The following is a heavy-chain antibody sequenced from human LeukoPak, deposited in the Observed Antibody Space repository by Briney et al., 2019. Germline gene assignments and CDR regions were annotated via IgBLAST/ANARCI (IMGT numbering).Heavy chain of an antibody. CDR1: GFTLTGYW. V-gene: IGHV3-33*08. CDR3: ARDYDSRGYSPWFDP. CDR2: IWHDGSNK. D-gene: IGHD3-22*01. Sequence: GGSLRLSCAASGFTLTGYWMHWVRQIPGKGLEWVAVIWHDGSNKYYADSVKGRFTISRDNSKNTLHLQMNSLRAEDTAVYYCARDYDSRGYSPWFDPWGQGTLVTVSS. J-gene: IGHJ5*02.